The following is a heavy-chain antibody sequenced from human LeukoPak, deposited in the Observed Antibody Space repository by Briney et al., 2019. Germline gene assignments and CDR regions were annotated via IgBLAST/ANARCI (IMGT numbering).Heavy chain of an antibody. V-gene: IGHV1-8*01. CDR2: MNPNSGNT. D-gene: IGHD2-15*01. J-gene: IGHJ4*02. CDR3: ARAYSSGYHPSG. CDR1: GYTFTSYD. Sequence: ASVKVSCKASGYTFTSYDINWVRQATGQGLEWMGWMNPNSGNTGYAQKFQGRVTMTRNTSISTAYMELSSLRSEDTAVYYCARAYSSGYHPSGWGQGTLVTVSS.